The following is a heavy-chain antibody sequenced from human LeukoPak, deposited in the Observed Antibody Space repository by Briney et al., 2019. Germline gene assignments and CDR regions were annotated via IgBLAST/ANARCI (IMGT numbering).Heavy chain of an antibody. J-gene: IGHJ5*02. CDR3: ARRLWGIAASWFDP. V-gene: IGHV4-61*05. Sequence: SETLSLTCTVSGGSISSSSYYWSWIRQPPGKGLEWIGYIYYSGSTNYNPSLKSRVTISVDTSKNQFSLKLSSVTAADTAVYYCARRLWGIAASWFDPWGQGTLVTVSS. D-gene: IGHD6-13*01. CDR1: GGSISSSSYY. CDR2: IYYSGST.